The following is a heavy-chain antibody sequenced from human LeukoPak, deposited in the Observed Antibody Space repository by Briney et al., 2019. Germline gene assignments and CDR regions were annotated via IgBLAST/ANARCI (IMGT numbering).Heavy chain of an antibody. D-gene: IGHD2-8*02. CDR2: ISGSGGYT. CDR3: AKDLSLLVAAFDY. J-gene: IGHJ4*02. Sequence: GGTLRLSCVVPGFTFSSYGMSWVRQAPGKGLEWVSGISGSGGYTYYADSVKGRFTISRDNSKNTLFLQMNSLRAEDTAVYYCAKDLSLLVAAFDYWGQGTLVTVSS. V-gene: IGHV3-23*01. CDR1: GFTFSSYG.